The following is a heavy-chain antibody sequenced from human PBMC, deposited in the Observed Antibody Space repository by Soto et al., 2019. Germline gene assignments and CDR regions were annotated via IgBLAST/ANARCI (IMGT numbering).Heavy chain of an antibody. D-gene: IGHD3-22*01. Sequence: SETLSLTCAVYGGSFGGYYWSWIRQPPGKGLEWIGEINHSGSTNYNPSLKSRVTISVDTSKNQFSLKLSSVTAADTAVYYCARVPGDYDSSGYSDYWGQGTLVTVSS. CDR1: GGSFGGYY. J-gene: IGHJ4*02. CDR2: INHSGST. CDR3: ARVPGDYDSSGYSDY. V-gene: IGHV4-34*01.